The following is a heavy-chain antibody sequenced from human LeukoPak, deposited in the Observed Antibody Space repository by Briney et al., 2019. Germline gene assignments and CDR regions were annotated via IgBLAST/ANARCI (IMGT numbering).Heavy chain of an antibody. D-gene: IGHD5-12*01. J-gene: IGHJ6*03. V-gene: IGHV3-11*01. CDR1: GFTFSDYY. Sequence: GGSLRLSCAASGFTFSDYYMSWIRQAPGKGLEWVSYISSSGSTIYYADSVKGRFTISRDNAKNSLYLQMNSLRAEDTAVYYCVRDGLRRAHYYYYYYMDVWGKGTTVTVSS. CDR2: ISSSGSTI. CDR3: VRDGLRRAHYYYYYYMDV.